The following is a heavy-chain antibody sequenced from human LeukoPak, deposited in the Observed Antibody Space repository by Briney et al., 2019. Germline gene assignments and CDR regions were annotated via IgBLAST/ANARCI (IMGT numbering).Heavy chain of an antibody. V-gene: IGHV3-7*01. J-gene: IGHJ4*02. CDR3: ARDTPLTYYYDSSGYYSYSFFDY. CDR1: GFTLSSYW. CDR2: IKQDGSEK. D-gene: IGHD3-22*01. Sequence: GGSLRLSCAASGFTLSSYWMSWVRQAPGKGLEWVANIKQDGSEKYYVDSVKGRFTISRDNAKNSLYLQMNSLRAEDTAVYYCARDTPLTYYYDSSGYYSYSFFDYWGQGTLVTVSS.